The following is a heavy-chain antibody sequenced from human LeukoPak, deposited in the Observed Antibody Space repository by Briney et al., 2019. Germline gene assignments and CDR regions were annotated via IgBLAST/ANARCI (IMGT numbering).Heavy chain of an antibody. CDR3: ATTPNDYDSSGYHLDY. J-gene: IGHJ4*02. CDR1: GFTFSSYA. D-gene: IGHD3-22*01. CDR2: ISYDGSNK. Sequence: GGSLRLSCAASGFTFSSYAMHWVRQAPGKGLEWVAVISYDGSNKYYADSVKGRFTISRDNSKNTLYLQMNSLRAEDTAVYYCATTPNDYDSSGYHLDYWGQGTLVTVSS. V-gene: IGHV3-30*04.